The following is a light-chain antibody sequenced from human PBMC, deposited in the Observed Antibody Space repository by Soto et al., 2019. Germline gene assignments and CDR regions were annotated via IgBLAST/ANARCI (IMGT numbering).Light chain of an antibody. Sequence: QLVLTQPPSASASLGASVKLTCTLSSGHNSYAIAWHKQQPEKGPRYLMKLNSDGSHSKGDGIPDRFSGSSSGAERYLTISSLQSEDEADYYCQTWSTDIRVCGGGIKLNVL. J-gene: IGLJ3*02. CDR3: QTWSTDIRV. CDR1: SGHNSYA. V-gene: IGLV4-69*01. CDR2: LNSDGSH.